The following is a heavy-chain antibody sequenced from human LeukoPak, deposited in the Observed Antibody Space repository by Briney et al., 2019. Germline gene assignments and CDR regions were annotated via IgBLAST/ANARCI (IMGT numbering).Heavy chain of an antibody. CDR3: AREYGFWSGYYDYYYYYMDV. D-gene: IGHD3-3*01. CDR1: GYTFTSYY. CDR2: INPSGGST. J-gene: IGHJ6*03. Sequence: ASVKVSCKASGYTFTSYYMHWVRQAPGQGLEWMGIINPSGGSTSYAQKFQGRVTMTRDTSISTAYMELSRLRSDDTAVYYCAREYGFWSGYYDYYYYYMDVWGKGTTVTVSS. V-gene: IGHV1-46*01.